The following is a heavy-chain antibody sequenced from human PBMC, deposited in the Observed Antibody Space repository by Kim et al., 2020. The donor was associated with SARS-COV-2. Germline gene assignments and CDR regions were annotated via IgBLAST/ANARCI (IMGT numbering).Heavy chain of an antibody. Sequence: GGSTYYADSVKGRFTISRDNYKNTLYLQMNSRRAEDKAVYYCAGASTVDYWGQGTLVTVSS. CDR3: AGASTVDY. J-gene: IGHJ4*02. D-gene: IGHD3-10*01. CDR2: GGST. V-gene: IGHV3-23*01.